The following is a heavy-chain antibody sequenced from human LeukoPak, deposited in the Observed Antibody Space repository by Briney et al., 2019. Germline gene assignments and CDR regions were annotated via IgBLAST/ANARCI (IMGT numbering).Heavy chain of an antibody. D-gene: IGHD3-22*01. CDR2: IGPTGTDR. J-gene: IGHJ6*03. CDR3: TIPYYYDSRNV. V-gene: IGHV3-21*01. Sequence: NPGGSLRLSCAASGLTFSSCGFNWVRQAPGKGLEWVSSIGPTGTDRYYADSVRGRFTISRDNAKNSLYLQMNSLRAEDTAVYYCTIPYYYDSRNVWGKGTTVTVP. CDR1: GLTFSSCG.